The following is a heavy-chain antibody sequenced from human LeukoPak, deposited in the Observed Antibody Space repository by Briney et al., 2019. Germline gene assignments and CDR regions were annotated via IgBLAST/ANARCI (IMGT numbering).Heavy chain of an antibody. J-gene: IGHJ4*02. Sequence: GESLKISCKGSGYSFTSYWISWVRQMPGEGLEWMGRIDPSDSYTNYSLTFQGHVTISADKSISAAYLQWSSLKAADTAMYYCARQQKDSGSPGIDYWGQGTLVTVSS. CDR3: ARQQKDSGSPGIDY. CDR2: IDPSDSYT. V-gene: IGHV5-10-1*01. D-gene: IGHD1-26*01. CDR1: GYSFTSYW.